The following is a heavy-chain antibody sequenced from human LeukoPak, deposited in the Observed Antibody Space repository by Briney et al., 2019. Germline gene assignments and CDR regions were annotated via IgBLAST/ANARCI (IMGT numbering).Heavy chain of an antibody. V-gene: IGHV1-18*01. D-gene: IGHD6-19*01. J-gene: IGHJ4*02. CDR1: GYTFTSYG. CDR3: ATNQISSGWYFDY. CDR2: ISAYNGNT. Sequence: GASVKVSCKASGYTFTSYGISWVRQAPGQGLEWMGWISAYNGNTNYAQKLQGRVTMTEDTSTDTAYMELSSLRSEDTAVYYCATNQISSGWYFDYWGQGTLVTVSS.